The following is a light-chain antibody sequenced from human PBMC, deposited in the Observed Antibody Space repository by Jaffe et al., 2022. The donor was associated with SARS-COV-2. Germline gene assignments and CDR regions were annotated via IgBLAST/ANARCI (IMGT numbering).Light chain of an antibody. Sequence: QSVLTQPPSASGTPGQRVTISCSGSSSNIGSNSVYWYQQLPGTAPKLLIYRNNRRPSGVPDRFSGSKSGTSASLAISGLRSEDEADYYCAAWDDSLSGSWVFGGGTKLTVL. CDR3: AAWDDSLSGSWV. CDR2: RNN. J-gene: IGLJ3*02. CDR1: SSNIGSNS. V-gene: IGLV1-47*01.